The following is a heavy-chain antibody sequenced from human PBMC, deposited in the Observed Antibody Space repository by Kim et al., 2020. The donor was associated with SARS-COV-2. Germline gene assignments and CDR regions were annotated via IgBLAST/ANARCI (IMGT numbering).Heavy chain of an antibody. CDR1: GGSISSYY. CDR2: IYYSGST. CDR3: ARRGGLRSPVYYYYMDV. V-gene: IGHV4-59*08. J-gene: IGHJ6*03. D-gene: IGHD5-12*01. Sequence: SETLSLTCTVSGGSISSYYWSWIRQPPGKGLEWIGYIYYSGSTNYNPSLKSRVTISVDTSKNQFSLKLSSVTAADTAVYYCARRGGLRSPVYYYYMDVWGKGTTVTVSS.